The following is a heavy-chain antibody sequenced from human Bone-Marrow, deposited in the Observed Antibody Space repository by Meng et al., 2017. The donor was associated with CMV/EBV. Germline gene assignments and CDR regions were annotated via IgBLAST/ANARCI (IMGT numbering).Heavy chain of an antibody. V-gene: IGHV4-39*06. CDR3: ARETEGYCSRTTCYGGIDY. Sequence: SETLSLTCTVSSGSISGSSYYWGWIRQPPGKGLEWIANIFYSGNTYYNPSLKSRVTISVDTSKNQFPLKLTSVTAADTAVYYCARETEGYCSRTTCYGGIDYWGQGTLVTVSS. J-gene: IGHJ4*02. CDR1: SGSISGSSYY. CDR2: IFYSGNT. D-gene: IGHD2-2*01.